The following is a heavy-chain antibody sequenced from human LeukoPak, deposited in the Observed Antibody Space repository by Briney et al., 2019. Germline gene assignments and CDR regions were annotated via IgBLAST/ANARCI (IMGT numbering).Heavy chain of an antibody. D-gene: IGHD3-22*01. J-gene: IGHJ4*02. V-gene: IGHV3-23*01. Sequence: GGSLRLSCAASGFTFSSYAMSWVRQAPGKGLEWVSAISGSGGSTYYADSVKGRFTISRDNSKNTLYLQMNSLRAEDTAVYYCAREGWVVVVIPTYYFDYWGQGTLVTVSS. CDR3: AREGWVVVVIPTYYFDY. CDR1: GFTFSSYA. CDR2: ISGSGGST.